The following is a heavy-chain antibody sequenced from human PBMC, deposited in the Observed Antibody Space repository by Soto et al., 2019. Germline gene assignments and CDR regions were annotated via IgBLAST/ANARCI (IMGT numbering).Heavy chain of an antibody. V-gene: IGHV4-31*03. Sequence: QVQLQESGPLLVKPSQTLSLTCTVSGGSISIGGYYWSLIRQHPGKCLEWIGYIYYSGSTYYNPSLMSRVTLSLDTSKNQFSLKLSSVTAADTAVYYCASRPGGAFDIWGQGSMVTVSS. CDR3: ASRPGGAFDI. D-gene: IGHD1-26*01. CDR1: GGSISIGGYY. CDR2: IYYSGST. J-gene: IGHJ3*02.